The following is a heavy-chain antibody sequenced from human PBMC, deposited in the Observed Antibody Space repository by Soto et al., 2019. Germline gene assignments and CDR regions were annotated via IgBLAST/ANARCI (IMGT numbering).Heavy chain of an antibody. CDR2: ISSSSSYI. Sequence: PGGSLRLSCAASGVTFSSYGMNWVRQAPGKGLEWVSSISSSSSYIYYADSVKGRFTISRDNAKNSLYLQMNSLRAEDTAVYHCARSTMVRGVPDYWGQGTLVTVSS. D-gene: IGHD3-10*01. CDR3: ARSTMVRGVPDY. CDR1: GVTFSSYG. V-gene: IGHV3-21*01. J-gene: IGHJ4*02.